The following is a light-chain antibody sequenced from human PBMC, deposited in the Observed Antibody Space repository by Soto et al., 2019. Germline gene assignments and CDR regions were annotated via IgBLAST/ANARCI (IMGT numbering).Light chain of an antibody. CDR3: QQYNSYLWT. CDR2: DAS. J-gene: IGKJ1*01. V-gene: IGKV1-5*01. Sequence: DIQMTQSPSTLSASVGDRVTITCRASQSISSWLAWYQQKPGKAPKLLIYDASSLESGVQSRFSGSGSGTEFTHTISSLQPDDFATYYCQQYNSYLWTFGQGTKVEIK. CDR1: QSISSW.